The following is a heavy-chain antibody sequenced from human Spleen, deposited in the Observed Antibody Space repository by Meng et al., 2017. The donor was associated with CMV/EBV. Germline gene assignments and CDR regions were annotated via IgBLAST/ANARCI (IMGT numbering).Heavy chain of an antibody. CDR3: ARGGVYFEGPMDY. Sequence: VSGGSISSSSYYWVWVRQPPGKGLEWIGSIFYNGIAYSNPSLTSRVTISIDTSKNQLSVKLSSVTAADTAVYYCARGGVYFEGPMDYWGQGTLVTVSS. J-gene: IGHJ4*02. CDR2: IFYNGIA. V-gene: IGHV4-39*07. D-gene: IGHD1-14*01. CDR1: GGSISSSSYY.